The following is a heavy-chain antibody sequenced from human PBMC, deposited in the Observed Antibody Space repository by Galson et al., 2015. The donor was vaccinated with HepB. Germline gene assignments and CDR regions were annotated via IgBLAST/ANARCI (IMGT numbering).Heavy chain of an antibody. CDR2: IYYSGST. CDR1: GGSISSSSYY. J-gene: IGHJ4*02. D-gene: IGHD6-19*01. CDR3: ARRRGWFDY. V-gene: IGHV4-39*01. Sequence: LSLTCTVSGGSISSSSYYWGWIRQPPGKGLEWIGSIYYSGSTYYNPSLKSRVTISVDTSKNQFSLKLSSVTAADTAVYYCARRRGWFDYWGQGTLVTVSS.